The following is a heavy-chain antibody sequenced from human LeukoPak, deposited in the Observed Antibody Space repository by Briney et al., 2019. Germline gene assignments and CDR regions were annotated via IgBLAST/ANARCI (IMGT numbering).Heavy chain of an antibody. Sequence: SQTLSLTCAISGDSVSSNSATWNWIRQSPSRGLEGLGRTYYRSTWYNDYAVSVRGRITVNPDTSKNQFSLHLNSVTPEDTAVYYCARRLTQYDCFDPWGQGILVTVSS. CDR1: GDSVSSNSAT. J-gene: IGHJ5*02. V-gene: IGHV6-1*01. CDR3: ARRLTQYDCFDP. D-gene: IGHD2-2*01. CDR2: TYYRSTWYN.